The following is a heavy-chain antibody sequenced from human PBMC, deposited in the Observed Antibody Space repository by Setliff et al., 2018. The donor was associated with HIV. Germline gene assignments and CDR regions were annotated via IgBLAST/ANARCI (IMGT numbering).Heavy chain of an antibody. Sequence: SETLSLTCTVSGGSVRTFYWSWIRQPPGKGLEWIGHIQTSGSTNYNPSLKDRVTISVDTSKNQLSLKVISVTAADTAVYYCARDRGLRGWFDPWGQGTLVTVSS. V-gene: IGHV4-4*08. CDR1: GGSVRTFY. CDR3: ARDRGLRGWFDP. D-gene: IGHD4-17*01. J-gene: IGHJ5*02. CDR2: IQTSGST.